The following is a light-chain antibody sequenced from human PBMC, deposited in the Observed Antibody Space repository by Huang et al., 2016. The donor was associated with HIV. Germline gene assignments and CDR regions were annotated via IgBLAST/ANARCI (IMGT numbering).Light chain of an antibody. V-gene: IGKV3D-15*01. J-gene: IGKJ4*01. CDR3: QQYNDWPPLT. CDR2: GAS. Sequence: VMTQSPASLSASPGARVTLSCRASQGVRTNLAWYQQKPGQAPTLLMFGASTRATGTPPRFSGSGSGTDFTLTITSLQSSDSAMYYCQQYNDWPPLTFGGGTKVEI. CDR1: QGVRTN.